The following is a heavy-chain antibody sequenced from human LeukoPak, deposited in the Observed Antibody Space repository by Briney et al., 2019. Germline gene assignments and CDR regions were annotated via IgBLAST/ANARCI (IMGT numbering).Heavy chain of an antibody. CDR3: ARHSYYGSTTTYMDV. CDR2: INHSGST. CDR1: GGSFSGYH. D-gene: IGHD3-10*01. J-gene: IGHJ6*03. Sequence: PSETLSLTCAVYGGSFSGYHWSWIRQPPGKGLEWIGEINHSGSTYYNPSLKSRVTISVDTSKNQFSLKLSSVTAADTAVYYCARHSYYGSTTTYMDVWGKGTTVTISS. V-gene: IGHV4-34*01.